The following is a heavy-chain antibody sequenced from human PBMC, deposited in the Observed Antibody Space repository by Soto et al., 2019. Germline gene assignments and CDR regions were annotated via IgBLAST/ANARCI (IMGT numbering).Heavy chain of an antibody. J-gene: IGHJ3*02. CDR1: GSSISSYY. CDR2: IYTSGST. D-gene: IGHD1-7*01. Sequence: PSETLSLTCTVSGSSISSYYWSWIRQPAGKGLEWIGRIYTSGSTNYNPSLKSRVTMSVDTSKNQFSLKLSSVTAADTAVYYCARVGKLELQGGAFDIWGQGTMVTVSS. V-gene: IGHV4-4*07. CDR3: ARVGKLELQGGAFDI.